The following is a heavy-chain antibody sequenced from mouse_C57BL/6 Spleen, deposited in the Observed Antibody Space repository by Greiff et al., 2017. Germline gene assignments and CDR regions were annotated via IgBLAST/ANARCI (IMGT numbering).Heavy chain of an antibody. V-gene: IGHV1-80*01. D-gene: IGHD2-5*01. J-gene: IGHJ1*03. Sequence: LVESGASVKISCKASGYAFSSYWMNWVKQRPGKGLEWIGQIYPGDGDTNYNGKFKGKATLTADKSSSTAYMQLSSLTSEDSAVYFCARSNYGYFDVWGTGTTVTVSS. CDR2: IYPGDGDT. CDR3: ARSNYGYFDV. CDR1: GYAFSSYW.